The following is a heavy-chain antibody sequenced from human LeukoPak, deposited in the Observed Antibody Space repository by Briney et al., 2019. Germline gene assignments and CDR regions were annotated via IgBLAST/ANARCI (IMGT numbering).Heavy chain of an antibody. CDR2: IYSDGST. CDR3: ARVVVYFDY. V-gene: IGHV3-53*05. CDR1: GFAVSSKY. J-gene: IGHJ4*02. Sequence: PGGSLRLSCAASGFAVSSKYMTWVRQAPGKGMEWVSVIYSDGSTFYADSVKGRFTISRDNAKNTLFLQMNSLKPEDTAVYYCARVVVYFDYWGQGTLVTVSS. D-gene: IGHD6-6*01.